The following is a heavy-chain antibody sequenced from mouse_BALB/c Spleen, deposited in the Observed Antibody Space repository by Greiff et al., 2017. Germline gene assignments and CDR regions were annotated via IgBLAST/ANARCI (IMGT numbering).Heavy chain of an antibody. Sequence: DVKLVESGPGLVKPSQSLSLTCTVTGYSITSDYAWNWIRQFPGNKLEWMGYISYSGSTSYNPSLKSRISITRDTSKNQFFLQLNSVTTEDTATYYCASRYRSLYAMDYWGQGTSVTVSS. D-gene: IGHD2-14*01. V-gene: IGHV3-2*02. CDR1: GYSITSDYA. CDR2: ISYSGST. J-gene: IGHJ4*01. CDR3: ASRYRSLYAMDY.